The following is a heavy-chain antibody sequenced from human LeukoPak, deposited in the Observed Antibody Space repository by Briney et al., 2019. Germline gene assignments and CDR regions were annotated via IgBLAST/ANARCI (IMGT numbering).Heavy chain of an antibody. CDR2: ISWNSGSI. J-gene: IGHJ2*01. CDR3: AKIGSSSWYLEWYFDL. V-gene: IGHV3-9*01. Sequence: GRSLRLSCAASGFTFDDYAMHWVRQAPGKGLEWVSGISWNSGSIGYADSVEGRFTISRDNAKNSLYLQMNSLRAEDTALYYCAKIGSSSWYLEWYFDLWGRGTLVTVPS. D-gene: IGHD6-13*01. CDR1: GFTFDDYA.